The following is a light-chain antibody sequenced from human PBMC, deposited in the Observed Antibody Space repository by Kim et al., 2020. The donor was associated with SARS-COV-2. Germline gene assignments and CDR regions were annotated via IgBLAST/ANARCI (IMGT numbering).Light chain of an antibody. V-gene: IGKV1-5*01. CDR3: QQYNSYSQT. J-gene: IGKJ1*01. CDR1: HSISSW. CDR2: DAS. Sequence: DIQMTQSPSTLSASVGDRVTITCRASHSISSWLAWYQQKPGKAPKLLIYDASSLESGVPSRFSGSGSGTEFTLTISSLQPDDFATYYCQQYNSYSQTFGQGTKVDIK.